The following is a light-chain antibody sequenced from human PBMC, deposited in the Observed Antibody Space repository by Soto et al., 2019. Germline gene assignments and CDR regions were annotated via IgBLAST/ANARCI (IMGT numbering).Light chain of an antibody. CDR1: QSVADSY. V-gene: IGKV3-20*01. CDR3: HHFGNSPET. CDR2: GAT. Sequence: EVVVTQSPGTLSLYPGERATLSCRASQSVADSYFAWYQQKPGRAPRLLFYGATRRATGIPDRFSGSGSGTDFTLTISTLEHDDFAVYYCHHFGNSPETFGQGTKGE. J-gene: IGKJ1*01.